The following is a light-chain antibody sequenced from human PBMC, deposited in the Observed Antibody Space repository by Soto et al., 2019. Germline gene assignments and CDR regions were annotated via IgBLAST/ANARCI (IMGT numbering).Light chain of an antibody. CDR3: CSYAGSSTYV. CDR1: SSDVGSYNL. J-gene: IGLJ1*01. CDR2: EGS. V-gene: IGLV2-23*01. Sequence: QSVLTQPASVSGSPGQSITISCTGTSSDVGSYNLVSWYQQHPGKAPKLMIYEGSKRPSGVSNRFSGSKSGNTASLTISGLQAEAEADYYCCSYAGSSTYVFGTGTQLTVL.